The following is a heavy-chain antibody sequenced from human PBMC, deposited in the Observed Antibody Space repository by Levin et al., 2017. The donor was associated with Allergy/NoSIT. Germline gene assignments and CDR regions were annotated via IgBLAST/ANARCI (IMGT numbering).Heavy chain of an antibody. Sequence: LSLTCAASGFTFSSYAMSWVRQAPGKGLEWVSAISGSGGNTYYADSVKGRFTISRDNSKNTLYLQMNSLRAEDTAVYYCAKTPRYCSRTSCYAGSMDVWGKGTTVTVSS. CDR3: AKTPRYCSRTSCYAGSMDV. CDR2: ISGSGGNT. D-gene: IGHD2-2*01. J-gene: IGHJ6*03. V-gene: IGHV3-23*01. CDR1: GFTFSSYA.